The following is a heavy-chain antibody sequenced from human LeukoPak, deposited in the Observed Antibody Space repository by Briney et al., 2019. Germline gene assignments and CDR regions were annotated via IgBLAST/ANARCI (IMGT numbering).Heavy chain of an antibody. CDR1: GILFSNYA. J-gene: IGHJ4*02. CDR2: ISGSSSST. D-gene: IGHD3-10*02. Sequence: GGSLRLSCAASGILFSNYAMSWVRQSPGKGLEWVSGISGSSSSTYYADSVKGRFTISRDNSENTLYLQMNSLRAEDTAVYHCANVRAAGYYVSATYWDHWGQGTLVTVSS. CDR3: ANVRAAGYYVSATYWDH. V-gene: IGHV3-23*01.